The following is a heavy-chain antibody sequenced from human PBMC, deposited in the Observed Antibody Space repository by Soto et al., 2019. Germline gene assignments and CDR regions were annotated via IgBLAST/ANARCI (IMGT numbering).Heavy chain of an antibody. Sequence: GGSLRLSCAASGFTFSSYWMHWVRQAPGKGLVWVSRINSDGSSTSYADSVKGRFTISRDNAKNTLYLQMNSLRAEDTAVYYCARAPEAQWLVRGAYYGMDVWGQGTTVTVSS. CDR3: ARAPEAQWLVRGAYYGMDV. CDR2: INSDGSST. D-gene: IGHD6-19*01. V-gene: IGHV3-74*01. CDR1: GFTFSSYW. J-gene: IGHJ6*02.